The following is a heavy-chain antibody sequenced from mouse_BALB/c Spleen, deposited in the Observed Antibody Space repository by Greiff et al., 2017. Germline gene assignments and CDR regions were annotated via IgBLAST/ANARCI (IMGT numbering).Heavy chain of an antibody. CDR1: GFTFSSYG. V-gene: IGHV5-6*02. J-gene: IGHJ3*01. CDR2: ISSGGSYT. D-gene: IGHD2-3*01. CDR3: ARGGNGYSFAY. Sequence: DVMLVESGGDLVKPGGSLKLSCAASGFTFSSYGMSWVRQTPDKRLEWVATISSGGSYTYYPDSVKGRFTISRDNAKNTLYLQMSSLKSEDTAMYYCARGGNGYSFAYWGQGTLVTVSA.